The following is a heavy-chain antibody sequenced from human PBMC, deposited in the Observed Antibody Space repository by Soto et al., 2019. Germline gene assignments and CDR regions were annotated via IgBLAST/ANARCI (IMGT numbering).Heavy chain of an antibody. CDR2: SNADSGGT. J-gene: IGHJ5*02. Sequence: QVHLVQSGAEVKKPGASVMVSCKAFGYTFIDYYIHWIRQAPGQGLEWLGWSNADSGGTISAQKFQGRGTLTRDTSINTGYMEVSRLTSDDTAVYYCARAKSRRSGSAGVRFDLWGQGTLITVSS. D-gene: IGHD3-10*01. CDR3: ARAKSRRSGSAGVRFDL. V-gene: IGHV1-2*02. CDR1: GYTFIDYY.